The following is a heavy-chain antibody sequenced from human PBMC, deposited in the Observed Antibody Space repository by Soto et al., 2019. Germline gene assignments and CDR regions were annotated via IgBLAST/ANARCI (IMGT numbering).Heavy chain of an antibody. CDR1: GGTFSSFA. CDR3: ASPGDYGDYEAYWYFDL. J-gene: IGHJ2*01. CDR2: IIPIVGTA. D-gene: IGHD4-17*01. V-gene: IGHV1-69*14. Sequence: QVQLVQSGAEVKKPGSSVKVSCKTSGGTFSSFAINWVRQAPGQGLEWMGGIIPIVGTAIYAQQFQGRVTITADKSTSPAFMELSSLRSEDTAVYYCASPGDYGDYEAYWYFDLWGRGTLVTVSS.